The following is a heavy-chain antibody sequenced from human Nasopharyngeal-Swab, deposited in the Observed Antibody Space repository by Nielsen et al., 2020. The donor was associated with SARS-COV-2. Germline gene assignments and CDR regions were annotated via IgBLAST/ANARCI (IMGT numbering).Heavy chain of an antibody. CDR3: ARGRQYQLLFIFVEDAFDI. CDR2: IYYSGST. J-gene: IGHJ3*02. V-gene: IGHV4-59*02. D-gene: IGHD2-2*01. CDR1: GLTVSSTY. Sequence: GSLRLSCAVSGLTVSSTYMSWVRQAPGKGLEWIGYIYYSGSTNYNPSLKSRVTISVDTSKNQFSLKLSSVTAADTAVYYCARGRQYQLLFIFVEDAFDIWGQGTMVTVSS.